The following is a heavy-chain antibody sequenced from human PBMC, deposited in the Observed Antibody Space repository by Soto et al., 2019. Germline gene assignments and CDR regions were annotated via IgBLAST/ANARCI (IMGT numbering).Heavy chain of an antibody. Sequence: GGSLRLSCAASGFTFTDYAMSWVRQAPGKGLECVSVIGGRGGHTYYADSVKGRFTISRDNSKNTLYLQMNSLRAEDTAVYYCASTPFYGAGSYAGRDDAFDIWGQGTMVTVAS. V-gene: IGHV3-23*01. CDR2: IGGRGGHT. J-gene: IGHJ3*02. CDR1: GFTFTDYA. CDR3: ASTPFYGAGSYAGRDDAFDI. D-gene: IGHD3-10*01.